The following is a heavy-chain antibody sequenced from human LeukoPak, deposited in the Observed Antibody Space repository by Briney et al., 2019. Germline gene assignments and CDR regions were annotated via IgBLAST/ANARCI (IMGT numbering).Heavy chain of an antibody. CDR2: IYYSGST. CDR1: GGSITSYY. Sequence: SETLSLTCTVSGGSITSYYWSLIRQPPGKGLEGIGDIYYSGSTNYNPSLKSRVTISVDTSTNQFSLKLRSVTAAETAVYYCARSAQRLAPYDYWGQGTLVTVSS. J-gene: IGHJ4*02. D-gene: IGHD6-25*01. CDR3: ARSAQRLAPYDY. V-gene: IGHV4-59*01.